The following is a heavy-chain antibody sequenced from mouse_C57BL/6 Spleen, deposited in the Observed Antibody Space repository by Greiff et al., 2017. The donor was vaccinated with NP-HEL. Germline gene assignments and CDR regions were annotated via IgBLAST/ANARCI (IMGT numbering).Heavy chain of an antibody. J-gene: IGHJ1*03. CDR2: ISYDGSN. CDR1: GYSITSGYY. V-gene: IGHV3-6*01. CDR3: ARGDYDRGDWYFDV. Sequence: EVQLQQSGPGLVKPSQSLSLTCSVTGYSITSGYYWNWIRQFPGNKLEWMGYISYDGSNNYNPSLKNRISITRDTSKNQFFLKLNSVTTEDTATYYCARGDYDRGDWYFDVWGTGTTVTVSS. D-gene: IGHD2-4*01.